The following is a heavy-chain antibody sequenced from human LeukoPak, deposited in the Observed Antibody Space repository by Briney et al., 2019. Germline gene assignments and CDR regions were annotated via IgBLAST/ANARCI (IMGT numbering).Heavy chain of an antibody. D-gene: IGHD3-10*01. V-gene: IGHV3-23*01. CDR2: ISDSGDST. CDR3: AKVPYSDYGSGRPPFMDV. Sequence: SCKASGYTFTNYGISWVRQAPGRGLEWVATISDSGDSTYYADSVKGRFTISRDNSKKTLYLQMDSLRAEDTAIHYCAKVPYSDYGSGRPPFMDVWGQGTTVAVSS. CDR1: GYTFTNYG. J-gene: IGHJ6*02.